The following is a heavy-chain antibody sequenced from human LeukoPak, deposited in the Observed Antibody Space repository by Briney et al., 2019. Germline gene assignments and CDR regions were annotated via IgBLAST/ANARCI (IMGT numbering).Heavy chain of an antibody. V-gene: IGHV4-34*01. CDR1: GGSFSGYY. D-gene: IGHD4-11*01. CDR3: ARFHHSSNYFSYYYYGMDV. Sequence: SETLSLTCAVYGGSFSGYYWSWIRQPPGKGLEWIGEINHSGSTNYNPSLKSRVTISVDTSKNQFSLKLSSVTAADTAVYYCARFHHSSNYFSYYYYGMDVWGQGTTVTVSS. J-gene: IGHJ6*02. CDR2: INHSGST.